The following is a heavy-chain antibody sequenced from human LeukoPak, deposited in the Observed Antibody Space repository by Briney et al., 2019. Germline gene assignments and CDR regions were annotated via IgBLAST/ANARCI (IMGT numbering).Heavy chain of an antibody. CDR3: ARVAVAGFYFDY. D-gene: IGHD6-19*01. J-gene: IGHJ4*02. V-gene: IGHV1-2*06. Sequence: ASVKVSCTASGYTFTGYYMHWVRQAPGQGLEWMGRINPNSGGTNYAQKFQGRVTMTRDTSISTAYMELSRLRSDDTAVYYCARVAVAGFYFDYWGQGTLVTVSS. CDR2: INPNSGGT. CDR1: GYTFTGYY.